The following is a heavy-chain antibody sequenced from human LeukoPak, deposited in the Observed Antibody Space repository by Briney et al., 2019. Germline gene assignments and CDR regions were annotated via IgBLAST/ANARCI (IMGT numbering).Heavy chain of an antibody. Sequence: SETLSLTCTVSGHSISSGYYWGWIRQPPGKGLEWIGSIYHSGSTYYNPSLKSRVTISVDTSKNQFSLKLSSVTAADTAVYYCARESCSSTSCYIPGDNWFDPWGQGTLVTVSS. CDR1: GHSISSGYY. V-gene: IGHV4-38-2*02. CDR2: IYHSGST. CDR3: ARESCSSTSCYIPGDNWFDP. J-gene: IGHJ5*02. D-gene: IGHD2-2*02.